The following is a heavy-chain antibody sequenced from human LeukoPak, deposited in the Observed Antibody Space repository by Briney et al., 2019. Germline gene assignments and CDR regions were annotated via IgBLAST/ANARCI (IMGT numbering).Heavy chain of an antibody. CDR1: GYTFTSYY. J-gene: IGHJ4*02. Sequence: ASVKVSCKASGYTFTSYYMHWVRQAPGQGLEWMGIINPSGGSTNYAQKFQGRVTMTRDTSTSTVYMELSSLRSEDTAVYYCARDGNRDYYDSSGVDYWGQGTLVTVSS. CDR3: ARDGNRDYYDSSGVDY. CDR2: INPSGGST. V-gene: IGHV1-46*01. D-gene: IGHD3-22*01.